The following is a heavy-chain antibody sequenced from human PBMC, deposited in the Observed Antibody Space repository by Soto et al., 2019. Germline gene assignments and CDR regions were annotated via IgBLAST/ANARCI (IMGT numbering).Heavy chain of an antibody. CDR3: AHRVLRTVFGLVTTTAIYFDF. CDR2: IYWDDDK. D-gene: IGHD3-3*01. J-gene: IGHJ4*02. Sequence: QITLNESGPTQVKPRQTLTLTCTFSGFSLTTSGVGVGWIRQSPGKAPEWLALIYWDDDKRYSPSLQSRLTITKYTSKNPVVLTMADLAPADTATYSCAHRVLRTVFGLVTTTAIYFDFWGQGTPVAVSS. V-gene: IGHV2-5*02. CDR1: GFSLTTSGVG.